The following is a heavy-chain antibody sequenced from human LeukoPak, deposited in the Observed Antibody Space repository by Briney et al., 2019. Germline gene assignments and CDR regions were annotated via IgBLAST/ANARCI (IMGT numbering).Heavy chain of an antibody. V-gene: IGHV1-18*01. J-gene: IGHJ4*02. Sequence: ASVKVSCKASGYTFTSYGISWVRQAPGQGLEWMGWISAYNGNTNYAQKLQGRVTMTTDTSTSTAYMELRSLRSDDTAVYYCARDRASGTAMVPQGVDYWGQGTLVTVSS. CDR2: ISAYNGNT. CDR3: ARDRASGTAMVPQGVDY. CDR1: GYTFTSYG. D-gene: IGHD5-18*01.